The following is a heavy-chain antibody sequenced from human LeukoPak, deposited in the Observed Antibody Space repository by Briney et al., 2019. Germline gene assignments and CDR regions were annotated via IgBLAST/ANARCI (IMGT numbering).Heavy chain of an antibody. CDR3: ARGNRYGGYDY. V-gene: IGHV1-69*05. D-gene: IGHD1-14*01. J-gene: IGHJ4*02. CDR2: IIPIFGTA. CDR1: GGTFSSYA. Sequence: ASVKVSCKASGGTFSSYAISLVRQAPGQGLEWMGGIIPIFGTANYAQKFQGRVTITTDESTSTAYMELSSLRSEDTAVYYCARGNRYGGYDYWGQGTLVTVSS.